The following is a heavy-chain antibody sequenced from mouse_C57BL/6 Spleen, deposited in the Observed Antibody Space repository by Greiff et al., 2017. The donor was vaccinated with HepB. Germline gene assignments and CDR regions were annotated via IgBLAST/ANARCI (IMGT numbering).Heavy chain of an antibody. V-gene: IGHV10-1*01. Sequence: EVKLVESGGGLVQPKGSLKLSCAASGFSFNTYAMNWVRQAPGKGLEWVARIRSKSNNYATYYADSVKDRFTISRDDSESMLYLQMNNLKTEDTARYYCVREVYYGNYEYYFDYWGQGTTLTVSS. D-gene: IGHD2-1*01. CDR3: VREVYYGNYEYYFDY. CDR2: IRSKSNNYAT. J-gene: IGHJ2*01. CDR1: GFSFNTYA.